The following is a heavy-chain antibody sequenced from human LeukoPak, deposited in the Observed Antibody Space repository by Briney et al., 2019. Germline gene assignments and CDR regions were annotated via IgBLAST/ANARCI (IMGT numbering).Heavy chain of an antibody. J-gene: IGHJ6*02. V-gene: IGHV1-18*01. CDR1: GYTFTSYG. CDR2: ISAYNGNT. Sequence: ASVKFSCKASGYTFTSYGISWVRQAPGQGLEWMGWISAYNGNTNYAQKLQGRVTMTTDTSTSTAYMKLRSLRSDDTAVYYCARDWYYDFWSGYPVSYGMDVWGQGTTVTVSS. D-gene: IGHD3-3*01. CDR3: ARDWYYDFWSGYPVSYGMDV.